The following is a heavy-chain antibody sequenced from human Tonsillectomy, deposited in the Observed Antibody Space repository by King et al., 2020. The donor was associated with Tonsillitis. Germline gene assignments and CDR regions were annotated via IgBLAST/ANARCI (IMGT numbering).Heavy chain of an antibody. CDR3: AREPYSSSWDDAFDI. J-gene: IGHJ3*02. D-gene: IGHD6-13*01. V-gene: IGHV1-2*02. CDR2: INPNSGGT. Sequence: EQLVQSGAEVKKPGASVKVSCKASGYTFTGDYMHWVRQAPGQGLEWMGWINPNSGGTNYAQKFQGRVTMTRDTSISTAYMELSRLRSDDTAVYYCAREPYSSSWDDAFDIWGQGTMVTVSS. CDR1: GYTFTGDY.